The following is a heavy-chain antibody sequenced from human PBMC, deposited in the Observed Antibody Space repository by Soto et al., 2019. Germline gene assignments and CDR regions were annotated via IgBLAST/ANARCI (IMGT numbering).Heavy chain of an antibody. CDR2: ISYDGSNK. J-gene: IGHJ6*02. CDR3: AKDRTMELHVDGMDV. Sequence: GGSLRLSCAASGFTFSSYGMHWVRQAPGKGLEWVAVISYDGSNKYYADSVKGRFTISRDNSKNTLYLQMNSLRAEDTAVYYCAKDRTMELHVDGMDVWGQGTTVTVSS. D-gene: IGHD1-7*01. V-gene: IGHV3-30*18. CDR1: GFTFSSYG.